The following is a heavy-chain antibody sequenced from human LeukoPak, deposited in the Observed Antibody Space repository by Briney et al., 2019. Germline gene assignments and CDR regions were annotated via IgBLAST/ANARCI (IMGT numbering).Heavy chain of an antibody. J-gene: IGHJ4*02. Sequence: SQTLSLTCAISGVSVSSNSAAWRCIRQSPSRSLEWLGRTYYRSKWYNDYAISVKSRITINPDTSKNQVSLQLNTLTLEDTAVYYCAREASGTPGYFDSWGGGTLVSVSS. CDR1: GVSVSSNSAA. V-gene: IGHV6-1*01. D-gene: IGHD1/OR15-1a*01. CDR2: TYYRSKWYN. CDR3: AREASGTPGYFDS.